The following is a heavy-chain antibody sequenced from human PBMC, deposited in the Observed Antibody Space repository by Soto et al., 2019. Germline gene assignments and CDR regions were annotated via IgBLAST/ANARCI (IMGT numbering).Heavy chain of an antibody. CDR2: ISAYNGNT. V-gene: IGHV1-18*01. J-gene: IGHJ4*02. CDR3: ARIRMRQQLFLAQEDYFVY. Sequence: QVQLVQSGAEVKKPGASVKVSCKASGYTFTSYGISWVRQAPGQGLEWMGWISAYNGNTNYAQKLQGRVTMTTDTATSTAEMELRNMRSDETPVYYCARIRMRQQLFLAQEDYFVYWGQGTLVTVS. CDR1: GYTFTSYG. D-gene: IGHD6-13*01.